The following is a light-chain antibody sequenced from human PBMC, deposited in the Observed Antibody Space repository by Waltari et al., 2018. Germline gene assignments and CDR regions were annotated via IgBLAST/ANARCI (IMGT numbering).Light chain of an antibody. CDR1: QSVSSTY. J-gene: IGKJ4*01. CDR3: QEANSFPLT. Sequence: ELVLTQSPGTLSLSPGERATLSCRASQSVSSTYLAWYQQKPGQAPRLLIYGASRRATGIPDRFSGSGSGTDFTLTISRLEPEDVATYYCQEANSFPLTFGGGTKVEI. V-gene: IGKV3-20*01. CDR2: GAS.